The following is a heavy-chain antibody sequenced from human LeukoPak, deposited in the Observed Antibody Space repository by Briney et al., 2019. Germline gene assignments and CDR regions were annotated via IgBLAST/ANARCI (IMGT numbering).Heavy chain of an antibody. Sequence: GGSLRLSCAASGFTFSNSAMNWVRQVPGKGLEWVSSIDYDNSHIYYAASVRGRFTISRDNARNSVYLQMNSLRVEDTAVYYCARDPLRYLRVGHYDYWGQGTLVAVSS. J-gene: IGHJ4*02. CDR3: ARDPLRYLRVGHYDY. CDR1: GFTFSNSA. V-gene: IGHV3-21*01. D-gene: IGHD3-9*01. CDR2: IDYDNSHI.